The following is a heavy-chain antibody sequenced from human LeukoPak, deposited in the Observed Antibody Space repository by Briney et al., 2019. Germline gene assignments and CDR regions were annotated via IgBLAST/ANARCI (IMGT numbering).Heavy chain of an antibody. D-gene: IGHD3-3*01. CDR3: ASQYYDFWSGSDRSNWFDP. V-gene: IGHV4-61*02. CDR2: IYTSGST. J-gene: IGHJ5*02. Sequence: SETLSLTCTVSGGSISSGSYYWSWIRQPAGKGLEWIGRIYTSGSTNYNPSLKSRVTISVDTSKNQFSLKLSSVTAADTAVYYCASQYYDFWSGSDRSNWFDPWGQGTLVTVSS. CDR1: GGSISSGSYY.